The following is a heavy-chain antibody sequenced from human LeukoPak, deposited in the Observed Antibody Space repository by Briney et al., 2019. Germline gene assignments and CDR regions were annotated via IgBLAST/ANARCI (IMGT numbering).Heavy chain of an antibody. D-gene: IGHD2-2*01. J-gene: IGHJ5*02. V-gene: IGHV4-31*03. CDR1: GGSISSGGYY. Sequence: SQTLSLTCTVSGGSISSGGYYWSWIRQHPGKGLEWIGYIYYSGSTYYNPSLKSRVTISVDTSKNQFSLKLSSVTAADTAVYYCARAGGCSTSCYNWFDPWGQGTPVTVSS. CDR2: IYYSGST. CDR3: ARAGGCSTSCYNWFDP.